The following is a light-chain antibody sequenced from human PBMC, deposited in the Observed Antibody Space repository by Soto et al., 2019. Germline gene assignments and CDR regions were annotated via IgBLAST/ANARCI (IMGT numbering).Light chain of an antibody. CDR3: SSYSTTSVL. CDR2: EVS. Sequence: QSALTQPASVSGSPGQSITISCTGTSSDIGGYNYVSWYQQHPGKAPQLIIYEVSNRPSGVSHRFSGSKSGNTASLTISGLQSEDEADYHCSSYSTTSVLFGGGTKHTVL. J-gene: IGLJ2*01. V-gene: IGLV2-14*01. CDR1: SSDIGGYNY.